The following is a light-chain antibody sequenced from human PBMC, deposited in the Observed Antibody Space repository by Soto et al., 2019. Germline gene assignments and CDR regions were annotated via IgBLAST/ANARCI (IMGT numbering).Light chain of an antibody. Sequence: QSALTQPASVSGSPGQSITISCTGTSSDVGAYNYVSWYQQYPGRVPKLMIYEVSNRPSGISNRFSGSKSGNTASLTISGLQTEEEADYYCSSKTSSISYVFGTGTKVTVL. V-gene: IGLV2-14*01. J-gene: IGLJ1*01. CDR1: SSDVGAYNY. CDR3: SSKTSSISYV. CDR2: EVS.